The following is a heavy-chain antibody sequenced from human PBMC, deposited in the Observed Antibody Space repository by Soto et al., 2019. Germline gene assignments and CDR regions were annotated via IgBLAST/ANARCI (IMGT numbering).Heavy chain of an antibody. CDR2: IYYSGNT. CDR1: GGSIGSGAYY. D-gene: IGHD2-15*01. CDR3: ARGGFCSGGSCYSTHDR. J-gene: IGHJ5*02. Sequence: QVQLQESDPGLVKPSQTLSLTCTVSGGSIGSGAYYWSWIRQHPGKGLEWIGYIYYSGNTYYNPSLKSRITISLETAKNQYSLKLNSVTAADTAVYYCARGGFCSGGSCYSTHDRWGQGTLVTVSS. V-gene: IGHV4-31*03.